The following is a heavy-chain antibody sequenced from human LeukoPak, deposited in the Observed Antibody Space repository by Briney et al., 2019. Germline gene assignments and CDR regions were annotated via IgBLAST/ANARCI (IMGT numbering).Heavy chain of an antibody. CDR3: AKAGIGADGAGFLCEY. D-gene: IGHD1-1*01. J-gene: IGHJ4*02. Sequence: KPGGSLRLSCAASGFTFSSYSMNWVRQAPGKGLEWVSSISSSSSYIYYADSVKGRFTISRDNSRNTVSLQMSSLRVEDTGIYYCAKAGIGADGAGFLCEYWGQGTLVTVSS. V-gene: IGHV3-21*04. CDR2: ISSSSSYI. CDR1: GFTFSSYS.